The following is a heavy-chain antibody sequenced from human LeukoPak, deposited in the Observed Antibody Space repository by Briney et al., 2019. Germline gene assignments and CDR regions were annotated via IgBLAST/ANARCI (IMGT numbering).Heavy chain of an antibody. D-gene: IGHD6-13*01. CDR2: IYYSGST. V-gene: IGHV4-39*01. CDR1: GGSISSSSYY. CDR3: ARSYSNSWYSFDY. Sequence: SETLSLTCTVSGGSISSSSYYWGWIRQPPGKGLEWIGSIYYSGSTYYNPSLKSRVTISVDTSKNQFSLKLSSVTAADTAVYYCARSYSNSWYSFDYWGQGTLVTVSS. J-gene: IGHJ4*02.